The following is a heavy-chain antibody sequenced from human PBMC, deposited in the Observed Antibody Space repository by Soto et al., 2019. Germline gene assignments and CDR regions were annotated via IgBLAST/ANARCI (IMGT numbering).Heavy chain of an antibody. CDR2: INGVGSST. J-gene: IGHJ5*02. D-gene: IGHD3-3*01. Sequence: EVQLVESGGGLVQPGGSLRLSCAAPGSPFSTSWMHWARQAQGKGRVWVSRINGVGSSTSYADSVKGRFTISRDNAKNTLYLQMNSLRAEDTAVYYCARAETYYDFWSGYYPEYNWFDPWGQGTLVTVSS. CDR1: GSPFSTSW. V-gene: IGHV3-74*01. CDR3: ARAETYYDFWSGYYPEYNWFDP.